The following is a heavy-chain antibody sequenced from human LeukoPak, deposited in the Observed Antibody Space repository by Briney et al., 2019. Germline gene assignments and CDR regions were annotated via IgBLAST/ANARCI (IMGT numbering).Heavy chain of an antibody. CDR1: GYRFTSYW. D-gene: IGHD6-13*01. V-gene: IGHV5-51*01. CDR3: ATRDSSSWYNY. J-gene: IGHJ4*02. CDR2: IYPGDSDT. Sequence: GESLRISCKGSGYRFTSYWIGWVRQMPGKGLEWMGIIYPGDSDTRYSPSFQGQVTISADKSISTAYLQWSSLKASDTAMYYCATRDSSSWYNYWGQGTLVTVSS.